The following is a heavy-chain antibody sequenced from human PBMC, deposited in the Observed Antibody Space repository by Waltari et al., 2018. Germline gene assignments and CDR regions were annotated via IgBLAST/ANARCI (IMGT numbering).Heavy chain of an antibody. Sequence: QVQLVQSGSEVKKPGSSVKVSCKASGGTFGSYAVSWVRQAPGQGLEWVGGIKPVLGTTSYAQKFQDRVTLIADDSSSTVYMEVSSLKSDDTAVYYCARDRHFSDGGAYYESGLWGRGTLVTVSS. CDR1: GGTFGSYA. CDR2: IKPVLGTT. V-gene: IGHV1-69*13. D-gene: IGHD2-21*01. J-gene: IGHJ2*01. CDR3: ARDRHFSDGGAYYESGL.